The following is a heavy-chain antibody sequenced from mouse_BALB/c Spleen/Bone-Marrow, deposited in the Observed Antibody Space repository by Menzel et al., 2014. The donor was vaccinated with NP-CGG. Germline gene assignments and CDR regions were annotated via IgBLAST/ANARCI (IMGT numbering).Heavy chain of an antibody. CDR2: ISSGGSYT. D-gene: IGHD2-1*01. Sequence: EVKLMESGGGLVKPGGPLKLSRAASGFTFSSYTMSWVRQTPEKRLEWVATISSGGSYTYYPDSVKGRFTISRDNAKNTLYLQMSSLKSEDTAMYYCTRDGKGNYDYAMDYWGQGTSVTVSS. V-gene: IGHV5-6-4*01. CDR3: TRDGKGNYDYAMDY. CDR1: GFTFSSYT. J-gene: IGHJ4*01.